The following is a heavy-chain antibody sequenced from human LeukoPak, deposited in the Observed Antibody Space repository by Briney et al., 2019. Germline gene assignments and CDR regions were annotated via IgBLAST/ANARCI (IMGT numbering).Heavy chain of an antibody. CDR3: ARGEGFQYSYGHFDY. CDR2: IYYSGST. Sequence: SETLSLTCTVSGGSISSGGYYWSWIRQHPGKGLEWIGYIYYSGSTYYNPSLKSRVTISVDTSKNQFSLKLSSVTAADTAVYYCARGEGFQYSYGHFDYWGQGTLVTVSS. V-gene: IGHV4-31*03. CDR1: GGSISSGGYY. D-gene: IGHD5-18*01. J-gene: IGHJ4*02.